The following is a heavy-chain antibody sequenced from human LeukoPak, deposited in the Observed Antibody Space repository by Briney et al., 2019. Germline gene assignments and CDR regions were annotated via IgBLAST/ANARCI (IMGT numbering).Heavy chain of an antibody. D-gene: IGHD1-26*01. CDR1: GFTFSRYG. V-gene: IGHV3-48*04. Sequence: GGSLRLSCAASGFTFSRYGMHWVRQAPGKGLEWVSYISSSGSTIYYADSVKGRFTISRDNAKNTLFLQMNSLRAEDTAVYYCARDLIVGTTYFDYWGQGTLVTVSS. CDR2: ISSSGSTI. J-gene: IGHJ4*02. CDR3: ARDLIVGTTYFDY.